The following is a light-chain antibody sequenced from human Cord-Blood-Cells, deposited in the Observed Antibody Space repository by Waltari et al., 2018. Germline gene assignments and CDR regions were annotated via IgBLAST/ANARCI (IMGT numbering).Light chain of an antibody. CDR2: AAS. V-gene: IGKV1-39*01. CDR1: QSISSY. Sequence: DIQMTQSPSSLSASVGDRVTITCRARQSISSYLNWYQQKPGKAPKLLIYAASSLQSGVPARISGSGSWTDYTLTISSLQPEDFATYYCQQSYSAPYSFGQATKLEIE. CDR3: QQSYSAPYS. J-gene: IGKJ2*03.